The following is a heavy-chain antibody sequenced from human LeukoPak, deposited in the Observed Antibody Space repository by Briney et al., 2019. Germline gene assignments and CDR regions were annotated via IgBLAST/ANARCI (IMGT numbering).Heavy chain of an antibody. CDR1: GGSISSYY. CDR2: IYYSGST. V-gene: IGHV4-59*01. J-gene: IGHJ6*03. Sequence: SETLSLTCTASGGSISSYYWSWIRQPPGKGLEWIGYIYYSGSTNYNPSLKSRVTISVDTSKNQFSLKLSSVTAADTAVYYCARGGGISSYYYYMDVWGKGTTVTISS. D-gene: IGHD2-8*02. CDR3: ARGGGISSYYYYMDV.